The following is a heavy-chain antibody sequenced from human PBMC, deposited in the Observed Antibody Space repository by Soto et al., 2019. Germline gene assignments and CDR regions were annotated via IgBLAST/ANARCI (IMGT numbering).Heavy chain of an antibody. Sequence: PSETLSLTCTVSGGSISSYYWSWIRQPPGKGLEWIGYIYYSGSTNYNPSLKSRVTISVDTSKNQFSLKLSSVTAADTAVYYCARSPFYCSSTSCYRPYYYGMDVWGQGTTVTVSS. V-gene: IGHV4-59*01. J-gene: IGHJ6*02. CDR3: ARSPFYCSSTSCYRPYYYGMDV. CDR2: IYYSGST. CDR1: GGSISSYY. D-gene: IGHD2-2*01.